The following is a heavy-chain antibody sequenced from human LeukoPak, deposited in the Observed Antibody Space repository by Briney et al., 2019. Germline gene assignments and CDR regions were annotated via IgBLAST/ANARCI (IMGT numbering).Heavy chain of an antibody. D-gene: IGHD2-2*01. CDR1: GYTFTSYD. J-gene: IGHJ6*03. CDR3: ARGVVVVPAARRINYYYYYMDV. CDR2: MNPNSGNT. Sequence: SSVKVSCKASGYTFTSYDINWVRQATGQGLEWMGWMNPNSGNTGYAQKFQGRVTITRNTSISTAYMELSSLRSEDTAVYYCARGVVVVPAARRINYYYYYMDVWGKGTTVTVSS. V-gene: IGHV1-8*03.